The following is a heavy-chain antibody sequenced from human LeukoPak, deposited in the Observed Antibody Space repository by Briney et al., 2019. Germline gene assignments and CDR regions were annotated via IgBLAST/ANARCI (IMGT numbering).Heavy chain of an antibody. J-gene: IGHJ4*02. CDR3: ARGLVVPAAIPFDY. CDR1: GGSFSGYY. V-gene: IGHV4-34*01. Sequence: SETLSLTCAVYGGSFSGYYWSWIRQPPGKGLEWIGEINHSGSTNYNPSLKSRVTISVDTSKNQFSLKLSSVTAADTAVYYCARGLVVPAAIPFDYWGQGTLVTVPS. CDR2: INHSGST. D-gene: IGHD2-2*01.